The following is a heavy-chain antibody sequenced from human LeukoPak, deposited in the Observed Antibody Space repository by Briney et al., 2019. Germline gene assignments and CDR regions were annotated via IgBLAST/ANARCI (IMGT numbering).Heavy chain of an antibody. D-gene: IGHD1-1*01. CDR2: IIPIFGTA. CDR3: ARNWNDERYFDY. Sequence: ASVKVSCKASGGTFSSYAISWVRQAPGQGLEWMGRIIPIFGTANYAQEFQGRATITTDESTSTAYMELSSLRSEDTAVYYCARNWNDERYFDYWGQGTLVTVSS. V-gene: IGHV1-69*05. CDR1: GGTFSSYA. J-gene: IGHJ4*02.